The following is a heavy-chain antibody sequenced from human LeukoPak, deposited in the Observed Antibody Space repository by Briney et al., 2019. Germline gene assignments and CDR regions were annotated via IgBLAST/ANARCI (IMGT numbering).Heavy chain of an antibody. D-gene: IGHD1-26*01. CDR1: GFTFSSYS. CDR3: ARFPSDSGSYLRAFDI. J-gene: IGHJ3*02. CDR2: ISSSSSYI. V-gene: IGHV3-21*01. Sequence: GGSLRLSXAASGFTFSSYSMNWVRQAPGKGLEWDSSISSSSSYIYYADSVKGRFTISRDNAKNSLYLQMNSLRAEDTAVYYCARFPSDSGSYLRAFDIWGQGTMVTVSS.